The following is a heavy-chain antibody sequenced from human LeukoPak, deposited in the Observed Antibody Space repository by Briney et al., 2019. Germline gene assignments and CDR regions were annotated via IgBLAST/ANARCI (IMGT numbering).Heavy chain of an antibody. Sequence: GASVKLSCKASGYTFTGYYMHWVRQAPGQGLEWMGWINPNSGGTNYAQKFQGRVTMTGDTSISTAYMELSRMRSDDTAVYYCALEAVYDFWSGYLGYWGQGTLVTVSS. CDR1: GYTFTGYY. CDR3: ALEAVYDFWSGYLGY. CDR2: INPNSGGT. D-gene: IGHD3-3*01. J-gene: IGHJ4*02. V-gene: IGHV1-2*02.